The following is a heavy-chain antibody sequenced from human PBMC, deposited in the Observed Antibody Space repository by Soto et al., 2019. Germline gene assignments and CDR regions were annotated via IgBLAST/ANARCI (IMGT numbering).Heavy chain of an antibody. CDR1: GFTFRNYG. CDR2: ISYDGRNR. Sequence: QVQLVESGGGVVQPGRSLRLSCAGSGFTFRNYGLHWVRQAPGKGLEWVAFISYDGRNRYYADSVKGRFTISRDNSKNMLYLQMDSLRAEVTAVYYCAKDGAPRYCSRSSCHSAGAYWGQGTLVTVSS. D-gene: IGHD2-15*01. V-gene: IGHV3-30*18. J-gene: IGHJ4*02. CDR3: AKDGAPRYCSRSSCHSAGAY.